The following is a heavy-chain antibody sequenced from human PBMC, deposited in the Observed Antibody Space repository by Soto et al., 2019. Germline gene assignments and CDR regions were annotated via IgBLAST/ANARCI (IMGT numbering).Heavy chain of an antibody. V-gene: IGHV5-51*01. CDR1: GYSFTSYW. CDR2: IYPGDSDT. Sequence: TPGESLKISCKGSGYSFTSYWIGWVRQMPGKGLEWMGIIYPGDSDTRYSPSFQGQVTISADKSISTAYLQWSSLKASDTAMYYCARSGLVDFDWLNPVDIWGQGTMVTVSS. D-gene: IGHD3-9*01. J-gene: IGHJ3*02. CDR3: ARSGLVDFDWLNPVDI.